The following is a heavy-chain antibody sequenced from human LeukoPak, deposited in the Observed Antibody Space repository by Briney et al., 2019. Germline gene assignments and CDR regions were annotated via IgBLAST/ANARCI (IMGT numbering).Heavy chain of an antibody. J-gene: IGHJ4*02. V-gene: IGHV3-43*02. CDR3: ARFDYGDYEGYFDY. CDR1: GFTFDDYA. Sequence: GGSLRLSCAASGFTFDDYAMHWVRQAPGKGLEWVSLISGDGGSTYYADSVKGRFTISRDNSNNTLYLQMNSLRAEDTAVYYCARFDYGDYEGYFDYWGQGTLVTVST. CDR2: ISGDGGST. D-gene: IGHD4-17*01.